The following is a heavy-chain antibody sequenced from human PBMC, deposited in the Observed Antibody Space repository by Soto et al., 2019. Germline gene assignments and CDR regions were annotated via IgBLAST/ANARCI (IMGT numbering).Heavy chain of an antibody. CDR1: GDSISSTNW. CDR2: IYHSWNT. Sequence: QVQLQESGPTLVKPSETLSLTCAVSGDSISSTNWWVWVRQPPGKGLEWIGEIYHSWNTNYNPSYKSGVTLSVDESKNQFSIMLTSLTAADTAVYYCARDRGIAAAGVWGQGTLVTVSS. CDR3: ARDRGIAAAGV. D-gene: IGHD6-13*01. V-gene: IGHV4-4*02. J-gene: IGHJ4*02.